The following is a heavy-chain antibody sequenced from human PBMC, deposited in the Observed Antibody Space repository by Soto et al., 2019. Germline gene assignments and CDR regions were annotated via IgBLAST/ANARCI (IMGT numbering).Heavy chain of an antibody. CDR3: TGPYRGDGGY. V-gene: IGHV3-7*05. D-gene: IGHD3-16*01. Sequence: EVQLVESGGGLVQPGGSLRLSCVASGFTLNRYWTNRFRQAPGKGLEWVANINEDGSERQYVESVRGRFTTARDSVKNSVYLEMNSRRDEDAAMYYCTGPYRGDGGYWGQGPLVTVSS. CDR1: GFTLNRYW. J-gene: IGHJ4*02. CDR2: INEDGSER.